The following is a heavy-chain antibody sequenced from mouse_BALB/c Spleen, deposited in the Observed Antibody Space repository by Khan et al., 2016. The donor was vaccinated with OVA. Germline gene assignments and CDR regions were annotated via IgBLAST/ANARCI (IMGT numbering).Heavy chain of an antibody. V-gene: IGHV3-6*02. CDR2: ISYDGSN. CDR3: ARGYDGYYWFAY. Sequence: EVQLQESGPGLVKPSQSLSLTCSVTGYSITSGYYWNWIRQFPGNKLEWMGYISYDGSNNYNPSLKNRISITRDTSKNQFFLKLNSVTTEETATYYCARGYDGYYWFAYWGQGTLVTGSA. J-gene: IGHJ3*01. D-gene: IGHD2-3*01. CDR1: GYSITSGYY.